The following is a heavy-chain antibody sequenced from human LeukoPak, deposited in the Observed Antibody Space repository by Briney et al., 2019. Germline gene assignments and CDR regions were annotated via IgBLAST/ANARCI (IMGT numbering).Heavy chain of an antibody. J-gene: IGHJ5*02. D-gene: IGHD6-13*01. CDR3: ARVRVRIAAAGTCWFDP. Sequence: ASVKVSCKASGYTFTGYYMHWVRQAPGQGLEWMGWINPNSGGTNYAQKFQGRVTTTRDTSISTAYMELSRPRSDDTAVYYCARVRVRIAAAGTCWFDPWGQGTLVTVSS. V-gene: IGHV1-2*02. CDR2: INPNSGGT. CDR1: GYTFTGYY.